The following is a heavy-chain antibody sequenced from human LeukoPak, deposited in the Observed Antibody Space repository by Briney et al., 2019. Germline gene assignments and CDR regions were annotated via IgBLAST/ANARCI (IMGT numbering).Heavy chain of an antibody. V-gene: IGHV3-9*01. Sequence: QPGRSLRLSCAASGFSFDDYAMHWVRQAPGKGLEWVSGISWNSGNTGYADSVKGRFTISGDNANNSLYLQMNSLRPEDTAVYYCASENNRWGQGTLVTVSS. J-gene: IGHJ4*02. CDR3: ASENNR. CDR1: GFSFDDYA. D-gene: IGHD1/OR15-1a*01. CDR2: ISWNSGNT.